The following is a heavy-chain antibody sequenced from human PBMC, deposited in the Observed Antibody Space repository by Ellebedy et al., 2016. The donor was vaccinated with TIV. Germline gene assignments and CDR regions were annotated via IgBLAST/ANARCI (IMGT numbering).Heavy chain of an antibody. CDR1: GFTFSDYG. J-gene: IGHJ4*02. V-gene: IGHV3-30*18. CDR3: AKRYTIGWYYFDQ. D-gene: IGHD6-19*01. CDR2: ISIDGNNK. Sequence: GGSLRLXXAASGFTFSDYGMHWVRQAPGKGLEWVAVISIDGNNKYYADSVKGRFTISRDNSKNTVYLQMNTLRPKDTAVYYCAKRYTIGWYYFDQWGQGTLVTVSS.